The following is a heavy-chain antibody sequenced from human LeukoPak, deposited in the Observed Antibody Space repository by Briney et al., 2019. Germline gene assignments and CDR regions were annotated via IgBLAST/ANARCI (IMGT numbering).Heavy chain of an antibody. CDR1: GFTFSSYS. D-gene: IGHD6-19*01. Sequence: GGSLRLSCAASGFTFSSYSMNWVRQAPGKGLEWVSYISSSSSTIYYADPVKGRFTISRDNAKNSLYLQMNSLRAEDTAVYYCARDLQVRSSGWDWYFDLWGRGTLVTVSS. V-gene: IGHV3-48*01. CDR3: ARDLQVRSSGWDWYFDL. J-gene: IGHJ2*01. CDR2: ISSSSSTI.